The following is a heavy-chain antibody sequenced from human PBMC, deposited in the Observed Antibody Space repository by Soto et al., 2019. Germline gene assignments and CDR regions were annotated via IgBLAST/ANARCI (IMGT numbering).Heavy chain of an antibody. D-gene: IGHD1-26*01. CDR1: GFTLSRYA. CDR2: ITSSADRT. Sequence: GGSLRLSCVASGFTLSRYAMSWVRQAPGKGLEWVSGITSSADRTFYADSVKGRFTISRDNSKNTLYLQMNSLRAEDTSVYYCAKEGGLSGSYYISSSYYFDYWGQGTLVTVSS. V-gene: IGHV3-23*01. CDR3: AKEGGLSGSYYISSSYYFDY. J-gene: IGHJ4*02.